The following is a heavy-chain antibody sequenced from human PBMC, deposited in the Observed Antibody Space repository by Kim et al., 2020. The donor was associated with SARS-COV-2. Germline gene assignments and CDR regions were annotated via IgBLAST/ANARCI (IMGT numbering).Heavy chain of an antibody. Sequence: YLNSEDAVKGRFTNSRDNAKNSQYLEMNSLSAEETAVYYCAREESSSWYYWGQGTLVTVSS. V-gene: IGHV3-21*01. J-gene: IGHJ4*02. CDR3: AREESSSWYY. CDR2: YL. D-gene: IGHD6-13*01.